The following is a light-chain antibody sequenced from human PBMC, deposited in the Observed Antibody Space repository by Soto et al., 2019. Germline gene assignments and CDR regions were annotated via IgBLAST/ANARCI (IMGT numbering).Light chain of an antibody. CDR2: AAS. V-gene: IGKV1-39*01. J-gene: IGKJ1*01. Sequence: DIQMTQSPSSLSASVGDRVTITCRASQSISSYLNWYQQKPGKAPKLLIYAASSLQSGVPSRFSGSGSGTDLTLHIRSLQPEDFEPYYCQQSYSTPKTFGQGTTVEIQ. CDR1: QSISSY. CDR3: QQSYSTPKT.